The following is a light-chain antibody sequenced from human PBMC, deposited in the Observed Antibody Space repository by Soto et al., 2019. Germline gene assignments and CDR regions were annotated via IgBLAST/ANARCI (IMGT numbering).Light chain of an antibody. Sequence: AIQMTQSPSSLSVSVGDRVTITCRASQGIGNDVGWYQQKPGKAPKLLIYAASSLQSGVPSRFRGSRSGTDFTLPISSLQPEDFATYYCLQDHNYPLTFGGGTKVEIK. CDR1: QGIGND. CDR2: AAS. J-gene: IGKJ4*01. V-gene: IGKV1-6*01. CDR3: LQDHNYPLT.